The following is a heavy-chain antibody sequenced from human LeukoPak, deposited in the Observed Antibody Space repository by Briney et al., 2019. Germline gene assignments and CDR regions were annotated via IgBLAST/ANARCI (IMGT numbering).Heavy chain of an antibody. Sequence: ASVKVSCKASGYTFTGYYMHWVRQAPGQGLEWMGWNNPNSGGTNYAQKFQGRVTMTRDTSISTAYMELSRLRSDDTAVHYCARQVRWFGELLFEYWGQGTLVTVSS. V-gene: IGHV1-2*02. CDR1: GYTFTGYY. J-gene: IGHJ4*02. D-gene: IGHD3-10*01. CDR3: ARQVRWFGELLFEY. CDR2: NNPNSGGT.